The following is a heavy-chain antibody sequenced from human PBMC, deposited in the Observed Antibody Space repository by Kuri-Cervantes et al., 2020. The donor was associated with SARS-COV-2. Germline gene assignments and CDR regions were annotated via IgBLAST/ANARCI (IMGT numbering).Heavy chain of an antibody. Sequence: ASVKVSCKVSGYTLTELSMHWVRQAPGKGLEWMGGFDPEDGETIYAQKFQGRVTMTEDTSTDTAYLELSNLRSEDTAVYYCATGPPVDTATWFDPWGQGTLVTVSS. J-gene: IGHJ5*02. CDR1: GYTLTELS. V-gene: IGHV1-24*01. CDR2: FDPEDGET. CDR3: ATGPPVDTATWFDP. D-gene: IGHD5-18*01.